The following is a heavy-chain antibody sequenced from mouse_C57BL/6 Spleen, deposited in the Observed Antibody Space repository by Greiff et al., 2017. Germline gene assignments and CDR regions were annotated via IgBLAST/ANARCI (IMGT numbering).Heavy chain of an antibody. CDR1: GYTFTSYW. CDR3: ARRMDDGYYNYAMDY. Sequence: VQLQQPGAELVKPGASVKLSCKASGYTFTSYWMHWVKQRPGQGLEWIGMIHPNSGSTNYNEKFKSKATLTVDKSSSTAYMQLSSLTSEDSAVYYCARRMDDGYYNYAMDYWGQGTSVTVSS. D-gene: IGHD2-3*01. CDR2: IHPNSGST. J-gene: IGHJ4*01. V-gene: IGHV1-64*01.